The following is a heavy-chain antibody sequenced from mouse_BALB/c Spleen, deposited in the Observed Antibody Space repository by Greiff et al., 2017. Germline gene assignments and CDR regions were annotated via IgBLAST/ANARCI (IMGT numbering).Heavy chain of an antibody. V-gene: IGHV1-7*01. CDR2: INPSTGYT. D-gene: IGHD2-12*01. CDR1: GYTFTSYW. Sequence: VKVVESGAELAKPGASVKMSCKASGYTFTSYWMHWVKQRPGQGLEWIGYINPSTGYTEYNQKFKDKATLTADKSSSTAYMQLSSLTSEDSAVYYCASNDGWYFDVWGAGTTVTVSS. CDR3: ASNDGWYFDV. J-gene: IGHJ1*01.